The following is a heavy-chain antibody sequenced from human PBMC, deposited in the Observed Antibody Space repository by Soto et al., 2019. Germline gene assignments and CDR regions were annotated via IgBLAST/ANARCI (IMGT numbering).Heavy chain of an antibody. V-gene: IGHV4-59*01. CDR1: GCSMIGYY. Sequence: PSETLSHTCTFSGCSMIGYYWSWIRQPTGKGLEWIGYIHYSGSVNYNPSLKSRVTISVDTSKNQFSLKLSSVTAADTAVYYCARWIPPWELRLFGAFDIWGQGTMLTVSS. CDR2: IHYSGSV. J-gene: IGHJ3*02. CDR3: ARWIPPWELRLFGAFDI. D-gene: IGHD3-10*02.